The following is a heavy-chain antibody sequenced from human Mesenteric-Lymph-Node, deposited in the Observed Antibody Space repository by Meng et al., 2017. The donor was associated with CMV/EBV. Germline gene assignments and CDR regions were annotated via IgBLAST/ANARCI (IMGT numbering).Heavy chain of an antibody. CDR3: SAGYYDFWSGYYNWFDP. CDR1: GSFSDSY. V-gene: IGHV4-34*01. Sequence: GSFSDSYWNWIRQPPGKGLEWIGEINHSGRTNYNPSLKSRVTISVDTSKNQFSLKLTSVTAADTAVYYCSAGYYDFWSGYYNWFDPWGQGTLVTVSS. CDR2: INHSGRT. J-gene: IGHJ5*02. D-gene: IGHD3-3*01.